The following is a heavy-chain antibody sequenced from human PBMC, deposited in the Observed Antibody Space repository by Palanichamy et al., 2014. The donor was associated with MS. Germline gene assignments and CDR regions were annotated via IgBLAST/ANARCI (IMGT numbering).Heavy chain of an antibody. CDR2: ISDDGRNI. CDR3: SRDSSALDC. V-gene: IGHV3-30*04. CDR1: GFAFSKYG. J-gene: IGHJ4*02. Sequence: QVQLVESGGGVVHPGRSLRLCCVASGFAFSKYGMHWVRQGPGKGLEWVTGISDDGRNIYYAASVNGRFTISRDNSKKKLCLQMNSLRTEDTAVYYCSRDSSALDCWGQGTLVAVSS. D-gene: IGHD3-22*01.